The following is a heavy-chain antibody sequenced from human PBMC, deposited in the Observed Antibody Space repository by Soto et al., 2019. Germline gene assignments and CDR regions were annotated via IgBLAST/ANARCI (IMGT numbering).Heavy chain of an antibody. Sequence: PSETLSLTCTVSGGSISSGGYYWSWIRQHPGKGLEWIGYIYYGGSTYYNPSLKSRVTISVDTSKNQFSLKLSSVTAADTAVYYCARETATVTTELDYWGQGTLVTVSS. J-gene: IGHJ4*02. CDR2: IYYGGST. D-gene: IGHD4-17*01. V-gene: IGHV4-31*03. CDR1: GGSISSGGYY. CDR3: ARETATVTTELDY.